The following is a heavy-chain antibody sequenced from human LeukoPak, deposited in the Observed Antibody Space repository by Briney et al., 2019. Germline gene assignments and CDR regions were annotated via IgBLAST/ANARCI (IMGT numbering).Heavy chain of an antibody. CDR3: ATNLGSYGWFDP. Sequence: MVGFDPEDGQTIYAQKFQGRVTMTEDTSTDTAYVELSSLRSEDTAVYYCATNLGSYGWFDPWGQGTLVTVSS. J-gene: IGHJ5*02. D-gene: IGHD1-26*01. CDR2: FDPEDGQT. V-gene: IGHV1-24*01.